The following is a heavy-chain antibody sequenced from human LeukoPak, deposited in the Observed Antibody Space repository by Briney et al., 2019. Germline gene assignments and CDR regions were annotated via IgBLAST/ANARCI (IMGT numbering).Heavy chain of an antibody. Sequence: SETLSLTCAVYGGSFSGYYWSWIRQPPGKGLEWVGEINHSGSTNYNPSLKSRVTISVDTSKNQFSLKLSSVTAADTAVYYCASTTNYDILTGYSYMDVWGKGTTVTISS. CDR3: ASTTNYDILTGYSYMDV. J-gene: IGHJ6*03. CDR2: INHSGST. CDR1: GGSFSGYY. V-gene: IGHV4-34*01. D-gene: IGHD3-9*01.